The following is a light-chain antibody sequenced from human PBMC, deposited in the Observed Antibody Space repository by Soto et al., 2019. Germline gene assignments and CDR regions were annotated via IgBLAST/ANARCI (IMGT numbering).Light chain of an antibody. CDR3: QQYGSSGT. V-gene: IGKV3-20*01. Sequence: VLEQCPPTPSLSSRDRATLSCRASQSVNNFLAWYQQKPGQTPRLLIYDASNRATGIPDRFSGSGSGTDFTLTISRLEPEDFAVYYCQQYGSSGTFGQGTRWIS. CDR1: QSVNNF. CDR2: DAS. J-gene: IGKJ1*01.